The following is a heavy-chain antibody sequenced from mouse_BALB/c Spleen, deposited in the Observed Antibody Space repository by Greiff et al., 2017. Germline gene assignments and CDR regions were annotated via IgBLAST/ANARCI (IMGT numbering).Heavy chain of an antibody. V-gene: IGHV1-18*01. CDR1: GYTFTDYN. D-gene: IGHD1-1*01. Sequence: VQLQQSGPELVKPGASVKIPCKASGYTFTDYNMDWVKQSHGKSLEWIGDINPNNGGTIYNQKFKGKATLTVDKSSSTAYMELRSLTSEDTAVYYCARGGYGSSYTFAYWGQGTLVTVSA. CDR2: INPNNGGT. CDR3: ARGGYGSSYTFAY. J-gene: IGHJ3*01.